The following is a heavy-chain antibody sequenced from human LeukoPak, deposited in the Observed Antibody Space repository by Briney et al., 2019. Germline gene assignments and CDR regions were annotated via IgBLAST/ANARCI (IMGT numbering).Heavy chain of an antibody. V-gene: IGHV4-59*01. CDR1: GGSISTYS. D-gene: IGHD5-12*01. CDR3: ARDGSGYGGRFDY. J-gene: IGHJ4*02. CDR2: VYYSGST. Sequence: SETLSLTCTVSGGSISTYSWSWIRQPPRKRLEWIGYVYYSGSTNYNPPLKSRVTISVDTSKNQFSLKLSSMTAADTAVYYCARDGSGYGGRFDYWGQGTLVTVSS.